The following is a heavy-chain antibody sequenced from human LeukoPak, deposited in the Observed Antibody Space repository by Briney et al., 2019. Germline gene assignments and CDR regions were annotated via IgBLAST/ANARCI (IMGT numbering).Heavy chain of an antibody. CDR3: ARVLYYYDSSADFDY. Sequence: GGSLRLSCAASGFTFSSYAMHWVRQAPGKGLEWVAVISYDGSNKYYADSVKGRFTISRDNSKNTLYLQMNSLRAEDTAVYYCARVLYYYDSSADFDYWGQGTLVTVSS. D-gene: IGHD3-22*01. CDR2: ISYDGSNK. V-gene: IGHV3-30-3*01. J-gene: IGHJ4*02. CDR1: GFTFSSYA.